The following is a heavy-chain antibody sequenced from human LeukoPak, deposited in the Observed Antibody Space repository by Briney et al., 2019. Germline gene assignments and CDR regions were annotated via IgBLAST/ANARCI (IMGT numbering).Heavy chain of an antibody. D-gene: IGHD1-7*01. J-gene: IGHJ4*02. V-gene: IGHV4-39*07. CDR2: MYYRGNT. CDR3: ARLYGNYQNYFDY. Sequence: PSETLSLTCTVSGGSISTITYCWGWIRQPPGKGLEWVGHMYYRGNTFYNPSLKSRVTISVDTSKNQFSLKLRSVTAADTAVYYCARLYGNYQNYFDYWGQGTLVTVSS. CDR1: GGSISTITYC.